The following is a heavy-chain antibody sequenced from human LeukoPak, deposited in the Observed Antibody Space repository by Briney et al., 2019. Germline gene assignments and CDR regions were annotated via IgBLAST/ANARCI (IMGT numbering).Heavy chain of an antibody. V-gene: IGHV1-2*02. CDR1: GYTFTGYY. CDR2: INPNSGGT. CDR3: ARSYNWNYLAPLYYYYYMDV. D-gene: IGHD1-7*01. Sequence: GASVKVSCKASGYTFTGYYMHWVRQAPGQGLEWMGWINPNSGGTNYAQKFQGRVTMTRDTSISTAYMELSRLRSDDTAVYYCARSYNWNYLAPLYYYYYMDVWGKGTTVTVSS. J-gene: IGHJ6*03.